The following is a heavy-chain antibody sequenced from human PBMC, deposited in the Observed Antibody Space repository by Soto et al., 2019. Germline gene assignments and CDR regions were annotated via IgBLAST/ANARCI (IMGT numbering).Heavy chain of an antibody. CDR1: GYIFTSYG. D-gene: IGHD1-7*01. Sequence: QVQLVQSGAEVKKPGASVKVSCKASGYIFTSYGISWVRQAPGQGLEWMGWISPHHRFTENAQNFQGRSTVTTDKSTNTAYRDLRTLTSDDTAVYFCAREGWNYYSTGYAEAYSWGQGTLVTVS. J-gene: IGHJ4*02. CDR3: AREGWNYYSTGYAEAYS. V-gene: IGHV1-18*04. CDR2: ISPHHRFT.